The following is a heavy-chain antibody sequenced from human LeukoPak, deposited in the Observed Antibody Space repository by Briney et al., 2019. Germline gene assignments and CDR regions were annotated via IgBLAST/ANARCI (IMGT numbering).Heavy chain of an antibody. J-gene: IGHJ6*02. D-gene: IGHD1-20*01. CDR1: GGSFSGYY. V-gene: IGHV4-34*01. Sequence: SETLSLTRAVYGGSFSGYYWSWIRQPPGKGLEWIGEINHSGSTNYNPSLKSRVTISVDTSKNQFSLELSSVTAADTAAYYCARGPAITGTSDYYYYYGMDVWGQGTTVTVSS. CDR3: ARGPAITGTSDYYYYYGMDV. CDR2: INHSGST.